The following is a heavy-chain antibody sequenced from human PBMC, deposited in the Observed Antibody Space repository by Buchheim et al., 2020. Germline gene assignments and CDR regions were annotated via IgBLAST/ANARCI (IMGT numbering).Heavy chain of an antibody. D-gene: IGHD6-13*01. CDR2: IYLSGST. CDR1: GGSISSSNW. J-gene: IGHJ4*02. V-gene: IGHV4-4*02. CDR3: AHPGERSSSWYEIDY. Sequence: QVQLQESGPGLVKPSGTLSLTCAVSGGSISSSNWWSWVRQPPRNGLEWIGVIYLSGSTISNPSLKSRVTISVDTSKNQFSLKLSSVTAADTAVYYCAHPGERSSSWYEIDYWGQGTL.